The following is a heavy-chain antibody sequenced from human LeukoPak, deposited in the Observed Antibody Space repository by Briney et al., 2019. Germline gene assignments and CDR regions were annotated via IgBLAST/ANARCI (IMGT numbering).Heavy chain of an antibody. J-gene: IGHJ4*02. CDR3: ARRIAVTGSFDY. CDR1: GGSISSSSYY. V-gene: IGHV4-39*07. CDR2: IYYSGST. D-gene: IGHD6-19*01. Sequence: SKTLSLTCTVSGGSISSSSYYWGWIRQPPGKGLEWIGSIYYSGSTYYNPSLKSRVTISVDTSKNQFSLKLSSVTATDTALYYCARRIAVTGSFDYWGQGTLVTVSS.